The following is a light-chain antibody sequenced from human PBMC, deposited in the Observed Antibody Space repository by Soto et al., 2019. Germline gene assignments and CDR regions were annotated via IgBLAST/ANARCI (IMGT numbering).Light chain of an antibody. CDR2: GAS. CDR1: QSVSSSY. J-gene: IGKJ4*01. Sequence: EIVLTQSPGTLSLSPGERATLSCRASQSVSSSYLAWYQQKPGQAPRLLIYGASSRATGNPDRFSGSGSGTDFTLTISRLEPEDFAVYYCQQYGSSPRELTFGGGT. CDR3: QQYGSSPRELT. V-gene: IGKV3-20*01.